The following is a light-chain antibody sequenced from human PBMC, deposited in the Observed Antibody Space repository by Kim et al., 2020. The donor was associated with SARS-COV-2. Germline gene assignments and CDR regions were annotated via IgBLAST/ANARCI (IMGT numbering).Light chain of an antibody. CDR3: ASYTTAYTWV. Sequence: QSALTQPASVSGSPGQSITISCTGTSSDVGAYNFVSWFQHRPGTAPKLIIYDVNERPSGVSNRFFWSKSAKTASLTISGLQAEDEADYYCASYTTAYTWVFGGGTQLTVL. J-gene: IGLJ3*02. V-gene: IGLV2-14*03. CDR2: DVN. CDR1: SSDVGAYNF.